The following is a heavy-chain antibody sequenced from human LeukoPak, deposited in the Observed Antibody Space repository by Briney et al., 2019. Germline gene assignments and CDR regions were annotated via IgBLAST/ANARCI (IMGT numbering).Heavy chain of an antibody. V-gene: IGHV2-5*02. J-gene: IGHJ4*02. CDR1: GFSLDSSGEG. Sequence: ESGPTLVQPTQTLTLNCTFSGFSLDSSGEGVGWIRQPPGKALEWLAVIYWDDDKRYNPSLRNRLTMSKDASRGQVFLVMTDLDPADTATYYCAHRRPGHLTGWYNSYFDNWAPGTLVTVSS. CDR3: AHRRPGHLTGWYNSYFDN. CDR2: IYWDDDK. D-gene: IGHD6-19*01.